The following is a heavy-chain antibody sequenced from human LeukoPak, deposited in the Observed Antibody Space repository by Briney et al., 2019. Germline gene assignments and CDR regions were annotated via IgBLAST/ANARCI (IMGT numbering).Heavy chain of an antibody. CDR1: GGSISGYY. V-gene: IGHV4-59*01. Sequence: SETLSLTCTVSGGSISGYYWTWIRQPPGKGLEWIGYIYDSATTNYNPSLKTRVTISADTSKSQFSLRLSSVSAADTAVYYCARAGIPVAGSRWYFDLWSRGTLDTVAS. J-gene: IGHJ2*01. D-gene: IGHD6-19*01. CDR3: ARAGIPVAGSRWYFDL. CDR2: IYDSATT.